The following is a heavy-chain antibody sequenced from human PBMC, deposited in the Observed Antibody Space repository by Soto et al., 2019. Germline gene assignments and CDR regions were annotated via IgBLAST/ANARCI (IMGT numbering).Heavy chain of an antibody. CDR2: INPKNGDT. V-gene: IGHV1-2*02. CDR1: GYTFTGYF. J-gene: IGHJ6*02. CDR3: ARSTGSYSYYGMDV. Sequence: GASVKVSCKASGYTFTGYFLHWVRQAPGQGPEWMGCINPKNGDTYYAQRLQGRVTMTRDTSISTAYMDLNRLTSDDTAVYYCARSTGSYSYYGMDVWGQGTTVTVSS. D-gene: IGHD1-26*01.